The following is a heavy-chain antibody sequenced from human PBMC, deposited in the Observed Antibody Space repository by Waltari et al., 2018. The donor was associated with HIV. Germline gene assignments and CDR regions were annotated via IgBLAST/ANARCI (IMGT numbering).Heavy chain of an antibody. V-gene: IGHV4-4*07. Sequence: QVQLQESGPGLVKPSETLSITCTLAGGSISSYYWSCILQPAGKGLEWIGRIYTRGSTNYNPSLKSRVTMSVDTSKNQFSLKLSSVTAADTAVYYCARAHGDYYDRKERYFDLWGRGTLVTVSS. J-gene: IGHJ2*01. D-gene: IGHD3-22*01. CDR2: IYTRGST. CDR3: ARAHGDYYDRKERYFDL. CDR1: GGSISSYY.